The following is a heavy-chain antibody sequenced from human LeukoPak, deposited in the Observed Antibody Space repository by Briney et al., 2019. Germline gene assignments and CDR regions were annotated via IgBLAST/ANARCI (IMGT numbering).Heavy chain of an antibody. D-gene: IGHD3-10*01. Sequence: GGSLRLSCAASGITFSRSWMSWVRQAPGKGLEWVAFISDDGSRQHYADSVKGRFTISRDNSKNTLNLQMNSLRAEDTAVYYCVKDRTGTYTLDYWGQGTLVTVSS. CDR1: GITFSRSW. J-gene: IGHJ4*02. CDR3: VKDRTGTYTLDY. V-gene: IGHV3-30*18. CDR2: ISDDGSRQ.